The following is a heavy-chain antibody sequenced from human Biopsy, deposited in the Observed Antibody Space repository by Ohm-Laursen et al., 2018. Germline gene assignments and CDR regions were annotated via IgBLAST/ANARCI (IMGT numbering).Heavy chain of an antibody. J-gene: IGHJ4*02. V-gene: IGHV1-24*01. CDR1: GYTLTALS. CDR3: AADINVWNVNY. CDR2: FAPENGKT. Sequence: ASVKVSCKVSGYTLTALSIHWVRQAPGRGLEWMGGFAPENGKTVYAQNFQARVSLTEDTSTDTAYMELRSLRSEDTAVYYCAADINVWNVNYWGQGTQVTVSS. D-gene: IGHD1-1*01.